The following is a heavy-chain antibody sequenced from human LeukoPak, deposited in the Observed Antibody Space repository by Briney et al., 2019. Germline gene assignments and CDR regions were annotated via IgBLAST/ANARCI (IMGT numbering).Heavy chain of an antibody. J-gene: IGHJ4*02. Sequence: GGSLRLSCAASGFIFSSYEMNWVRQAPGKGLEWVSYISSSGSTIYYADSAKGRFTISRDNAKNSLYLQMNSLRAEDTAVFYCARRVSHTYVWGSYRYLDYWGQGTLVTVSS. CDR1: GFIFSSYE. V-gene: IGHV3-48*03. CDR3: ARRVSHTYVWGSYRYLDY. CDR2: ISSSGSTI. D-gene: IGHD3-16*02.